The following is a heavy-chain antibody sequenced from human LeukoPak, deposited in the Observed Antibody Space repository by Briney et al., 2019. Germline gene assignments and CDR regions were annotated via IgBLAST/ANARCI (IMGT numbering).Heavy chain of an antibody. V-gene: IGHV3-48*02. CDR1: GFSFSGYS. D-gene: IGHD3-22*01. CDR2: ISSSSTTI. J-gene: IGHJ4*02. CDR3: ARGDSSGYYDY. Sequence: GGSLRLSCAASGFSFSGYSMNWVRQAPGKGLEWVSYISSSSTTIYYAESVKGRFTISRDNAKNSLYLEMNSLGDEDTAVYYWARGDSSGYYDYWGQGTLVTVSS.